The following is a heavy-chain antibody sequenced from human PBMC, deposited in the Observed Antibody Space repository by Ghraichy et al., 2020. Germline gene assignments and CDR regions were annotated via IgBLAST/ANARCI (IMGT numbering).Heavy chain of an antibody. Sequence: GGSLRLSCAASGFTFRRYSMNWVRQAPGKGLDWVARINGDGSSIYYANSVKGRFTISRDNAKNTVYLQMKSLRAEDTAVYYCARGGDVMVVMAWFDHLGQGTLVTVSS. D-gene: IGHD3-3*01. CDR1: GFTFRRYS. V-gene: IGHV3-74*01. J-gene: IGHJ5*02. CDR3: ARGGDVMVVMAWFDH. CDR2: INGDGSSI.